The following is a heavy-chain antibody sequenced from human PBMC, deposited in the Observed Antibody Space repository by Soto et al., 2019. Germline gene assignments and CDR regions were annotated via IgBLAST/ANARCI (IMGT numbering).Heavy chain of an antibody. D-gene: IGHD1-1*01. CDR2: IYYSGST. CDR1: GGSVSSGSYY. Sequence: PSGTLSLTCTGSGGSVSSGSYYGSWLRQDPGKGLEWIGDIYYSGSTNYNPSLKSRVTISVDTSKNQFSLKLSSVTAADTAVYYCARQNLEKTYYCYGIYFRGQGTTVTVSS. CDR3: ARQNLEKTYYCYGIYF. V-gene: IGHV4-61*01. J-gene: IGHJ6*02.